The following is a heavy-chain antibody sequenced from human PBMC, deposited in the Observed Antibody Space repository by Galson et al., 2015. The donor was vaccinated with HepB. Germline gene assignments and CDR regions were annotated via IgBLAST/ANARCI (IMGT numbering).Heavy chain of an antibody. CDR3: ASIVRGKQQSEYYFDY. J-gene: IGHJ4*02. CDR1: GGSISSSSYY. D-gene: IGHD3-10*01. Sequence: SETLSLTCTVSGGSISSSSYYWGWIRRPPGKGLEWIGSIYYSGSTYYNPSLKSRVTISVDTSKNQFSLKLSSVTAADTAVYYCASIVRGKQQSEYYFDYWGQGTLVTVSS. CDR2: IYYSGST. V-gene: IGHV4-39*01.